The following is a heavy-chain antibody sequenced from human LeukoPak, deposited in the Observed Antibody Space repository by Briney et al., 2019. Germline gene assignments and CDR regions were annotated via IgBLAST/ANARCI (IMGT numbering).Heavy chain of an antibody. J-gene: IGHJ4*02. Sequence: SETLSLTCTVSGGSISSYYWSWIRQPPGKGLEWIGYIYYSGSTNYNPSLKSRVTISVDTSKNQFSLKLSSVTAADTAVYYCASYSYYYDSSGYFDYWGQGTRSPSPQ. D-gene: IGHD3-22*01. CDR2: IYYSGST. V-gene: IGHV4-59*01. CDR3: ASYSYYYDSSGYFDY. CDR1: GGSISSYY.